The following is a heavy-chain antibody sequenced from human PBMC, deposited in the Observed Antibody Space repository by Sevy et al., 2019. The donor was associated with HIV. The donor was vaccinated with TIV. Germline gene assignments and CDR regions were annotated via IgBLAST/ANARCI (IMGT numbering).Heavy chain of an antibody. D-gene: IGHD3-3*01. CDR3: ARAYYDFWSGYYFVGPWFDP. CDR1: GGSFGGYY. J-gene: IGHJ5*02. V-gene: IGHV4-34*01. Sequence: SETLSLTCSVYGGSFGGYYWSWIRQPPGKGLEWIGEINHSGSTNYNPSLKSRVTISVDTSKNQFSLKLSSVTAADTAVYYCARAYYDFWSGYYFVGPWFDPWGQGTLVTVSS. CDR2: INHSGST.